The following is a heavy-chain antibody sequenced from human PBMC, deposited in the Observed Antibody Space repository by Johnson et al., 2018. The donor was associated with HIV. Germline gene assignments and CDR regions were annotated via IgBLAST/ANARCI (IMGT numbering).Heavy chain of an antibody. J-gene: IGHJ3*02. CDR2: IYSGGST. CDR1: GFTVSSNY. V-gene: IGHV3-66*02. D-gene: IGHD6-19*01. Sequence: VQLVESGGGVVQPGRSLRLSCAASGFTVSSNYMSWVRQAPGKGLEWVSVIYSGGSTYYADSVKGRFTISRDNAKNSLYLQMNSLRAEDTALYYCAKDIAVAGDAFDIWGQGTMVTVSS. CDR3: AKDIAVAGDAFDI.